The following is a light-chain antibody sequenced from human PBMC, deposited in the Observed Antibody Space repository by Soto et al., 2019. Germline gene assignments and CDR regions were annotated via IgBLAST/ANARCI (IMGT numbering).Light chain of an antibody. CDR2: KAS. CDR1: QSISSW. Sequence: DIQMTQSPSTLSASVGDRVTITCRASQSISSWLAWYQQKPGKAPKLLIYKASSLETGVPSRFSGSGSVTEVTLIISSLQPDDFASYYCQQYGSSSPWTFGQGTKVEIK. CDR3: QQYGSSSPWT. V-gene: IGKV1-5*03. J-gene: IGKJ1*01.